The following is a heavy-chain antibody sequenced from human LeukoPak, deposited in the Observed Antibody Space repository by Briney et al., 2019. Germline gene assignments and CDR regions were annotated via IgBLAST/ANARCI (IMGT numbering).Heavy chain of an antibody. CDR1: GYTLTELS. Sequence: GASVKVSCKVSGYTLTELSMHWVRQAPGKGLEWMGGFDPEDGETIYARKFQGRVTMTTDTSTSTAYMELRSLRSDDTAVYYCARGHWFDPWGQGTLVTVSS. CDR2: FDPEDGET. V-gene: IGHV1-24*01. CDR3: ARGHWFDP. J-gene: IGHJ5*02.